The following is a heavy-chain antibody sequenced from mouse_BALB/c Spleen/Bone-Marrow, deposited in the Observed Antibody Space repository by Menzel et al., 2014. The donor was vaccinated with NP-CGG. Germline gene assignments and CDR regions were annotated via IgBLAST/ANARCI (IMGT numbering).Heavy chain of an antibody. J-gene: IGHJ2*01. Sequence: VQLQQSGTELVRPGTSVKISCKASGYAFTNYWLGWAKQSPEHEFEGFGDIYPGSGNTYYNEKFKGKVTLTADKSSSTAYMQLSGLTSEDSAVYFCTRRRSLDYWGQGTTLTVSS. CDR1: GYAFTNYW. V-gene: IGHV1-63*01. CDR2: IYPGSGNT. CDR3: TRRRSLDY.